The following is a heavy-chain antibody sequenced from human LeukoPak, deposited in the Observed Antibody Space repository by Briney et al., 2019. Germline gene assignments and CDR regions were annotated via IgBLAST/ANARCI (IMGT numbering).Heavy chain of an antibody. CDR3: ARDGHGDYFDY. V-gene: IGHV3-21*01. CDR2: ISSSSSYI. D-gene: IGHD4-17*01. CDR1: GFTFSSYS. Sequence: GGALRLSCAASGFTFSSYSMNWVRPAPGKGLAWVSSISSSSSYIYYADSVKGRFTISRDNAKNSLYLQMNSLRAEDTAVYYCARDGHGDYFDYWGQGTLVTVCS. J-gene: IGHJ4*02.